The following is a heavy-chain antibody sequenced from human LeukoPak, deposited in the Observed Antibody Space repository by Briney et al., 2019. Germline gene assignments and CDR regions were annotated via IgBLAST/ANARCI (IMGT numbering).Heavy chain of an antibody. Sequence: GGSLRLSCAASGFTFDDYGMSWVRQAPGKGLEWVSGINWNGGSTGYADSVKGRFTISRDNAKNSLYLQMNSLRAEDTAVYYCARGPRGDSSGYYYFYFDYWGQGTLVTVSS. J-gene: IGHJ4*02. CDR3: ARGPRGDSSGYYYFYFDY. D-gene: IGHD3-22*01. CDR1: GFTFDDYG. CDR2: INWNGGST. V-gene: IGHV3-20*04.